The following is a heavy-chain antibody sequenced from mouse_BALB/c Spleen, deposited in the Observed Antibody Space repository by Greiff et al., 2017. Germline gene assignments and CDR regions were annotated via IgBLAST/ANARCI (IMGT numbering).Heavy chain of an antibody. V-gene: IGHV14-3*02. J-gene: IGHJ2*01. CDR1: GFNIKDTY. CDR2: IDPANGNT. Sequence: DVKLQESGAELVKPGASVKLSCTASGFNIKDTYMHWVKQRPEQGLEWIGRIDPANGNTKYDPKFQGKATITADTSSNTAYLQLSSLTSEDTAVYYCASYDYDVRYFDYWGQGTTLTVSS. D-gene: IGHD2-4*01. CDR3: ASYDYDVRYFDY.